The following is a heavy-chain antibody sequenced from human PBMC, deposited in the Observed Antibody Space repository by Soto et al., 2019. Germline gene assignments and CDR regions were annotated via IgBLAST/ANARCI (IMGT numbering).Heavy chain of an antibody. CDR1: GYTFTGYY. D-gene: IGHD4-17*01. V-gene: IGHV1-2*04. CDR2: INPNSGGT. Sequence: ASVKVSCKASGYTFTGYYMHWVRQAPGQGLEWMGWINPNSGGTNYAQKFQGWVTMTRDTSISTAYMELSRLRSDDTAVYYCARETTTGQRYDYYGMDVWGQGTTVTVSS. CDR3: ARETTTGQRYDYYGMDV. J-gene: IGHJ6*02.